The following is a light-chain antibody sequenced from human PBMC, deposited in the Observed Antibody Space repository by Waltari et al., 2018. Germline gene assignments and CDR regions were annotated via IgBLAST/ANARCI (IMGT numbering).Light chain of an antibody. Sequence: QSVLTQPASVSGSPGQSITISCTGTSSDVGSHNLVSWYQHHPGKAPKLMIYEDTKRPSGVSNRFASSKSGNTASLTISGLQAEDEADYYCCSYAGSTASILLGGGTKLTVL. CDR2: EDT. V-gene: IGLV2-23*01. J-gene: IGLJ2*01. CDR1: SSDVGSHNL. CDR3: CSYAGSTASIL.